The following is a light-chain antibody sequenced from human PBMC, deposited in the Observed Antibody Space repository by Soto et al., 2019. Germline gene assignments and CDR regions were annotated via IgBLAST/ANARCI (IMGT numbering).Light chain of an antibody. V-gene: IGLV2-14*01. CDR3: SSYTSSSVVV. CDR1: SSDVGGYNY. Sequence: QSVLTQPASVSGSPGQSITISCTGTSSDVGGYNYVSWYQQHPGKAPKLMIYDVSNRPSGVSNCFSGSKSGNTASLTISGLQAEDEADYYCSSYTSSSVVVFGGGTKLTVL. J-gene: IGLJ2*01. CDR2: DVS.